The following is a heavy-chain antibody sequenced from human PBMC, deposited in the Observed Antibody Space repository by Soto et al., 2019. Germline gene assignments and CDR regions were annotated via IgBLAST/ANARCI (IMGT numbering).Heavy chain of an antibody. CDR3: ASWNGYNEYFDY. CDR1: GGSISSYY. V-gene: IGHV4-59*01. D-gene: IGHD5-12*01. Sequence: KTSETLSLTCTVSGGSISSYYWSWIRQPPGKGLEWIGYIYYSGSTNYNPSLKSRVTISVDTSKNQFSLKLSSVTAADTAVYYCASWNGYNEYFDYWGQGTLVTVSS. CDR2: IYYSGST. J-gene: IGHJ4*02.